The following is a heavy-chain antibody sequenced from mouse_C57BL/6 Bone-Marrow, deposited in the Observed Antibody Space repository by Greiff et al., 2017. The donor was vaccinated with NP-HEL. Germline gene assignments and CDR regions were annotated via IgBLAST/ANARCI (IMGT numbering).Heavy chain of an antibody. D-gene: IGHD1-1*01. Sequence: DVQLVESEGGLVQPGSSMKLSCTASGFTFSDYYMAWVRQVPEKGLEWVANINYDGSSTYYLDSLKSRFIISRDNAKNILYLQMSSLKSEDTATYYCARDEFITTVVAHWYFDVWGTGTTVTVSS. CDR1: GFTFSDYY. CDR2: INYDGSST. V-gene: IGHV5-16*01. J-gene: IGHJ1*03. CDR3: ARDEFITTVVAHWYFDV.